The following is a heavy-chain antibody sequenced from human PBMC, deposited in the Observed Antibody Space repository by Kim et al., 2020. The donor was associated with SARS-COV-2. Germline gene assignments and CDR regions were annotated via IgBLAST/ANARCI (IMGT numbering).Heavy chain of an antibody. J-gene: IGHJ4*02. CDR2: IYYSGST. Sequence: SETLSLTCTVSGGSISSYYWSWIRQPPGKGLEWIGYIYYSGSTNYNPSLKSRVTISVDTSKNQFSLKLSSVTAADTAVYYCARGSPLGFSVVVPAAMYFDYWGQGTLVTVSS. CDR3: ARGSPLGFSVVVPAAMYFDY. D-gene: IGHD2-2*01. V-gene: IGHV4-59*13. CDR1: GGSISSYY.